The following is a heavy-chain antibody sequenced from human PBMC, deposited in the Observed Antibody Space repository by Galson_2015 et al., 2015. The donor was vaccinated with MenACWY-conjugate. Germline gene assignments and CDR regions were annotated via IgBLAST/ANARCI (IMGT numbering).Heavy chain of an antibody. D-gene: IGHD1-26*01. CDR2: ISPDGTTT. V-gene: IGHV3-74*01. CDR3: ARGGSYGYYYYAIDV. CDR1: GFTFSSYW. J-gene: IGHJ6*02. Sequence: SLRLSCVASGFTFSSYWMHWVRQAPGKGLVWVSRISPDGTTTTYADSVKGRFTISRDNAKNTLYLQMNSLRAEDTAVYYCARGGSYGYYYYAIDVWGQGTTVTVSS.